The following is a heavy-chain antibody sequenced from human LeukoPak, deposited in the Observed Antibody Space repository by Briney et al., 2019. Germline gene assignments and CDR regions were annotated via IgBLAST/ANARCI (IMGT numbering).Heavy chain of an antibody. V-gene: IGHV1-3*03. J-gene: IGHJ6*02. CDR2: INGGNGNA. Sequence: GASVKVSCKASGYTFTSYAIHWVRQAPGQRLKWMGWINGGNGNAKYSQEFQGRVTITRDTSANTAYMELSSLRSEDMALYYCARGVSYAMDVWGQGTTVTVAS. CDR3: ARGVSYAMDV. CDR1: GYTFTSYA.